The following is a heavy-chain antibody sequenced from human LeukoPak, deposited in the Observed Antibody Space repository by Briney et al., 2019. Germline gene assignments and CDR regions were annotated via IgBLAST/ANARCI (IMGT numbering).Heavy chain of an antibody. CDR3: AKDGYGDYDYPDY. CDR1: GFTLSSYG. Sequence: GRSLRLSCAASGFTLSSYGMRWVRQAPGKGLEWVAVISYDGSNKYYADSVKGRFTISRDNSKNTLYLQMNSLRAEDTAVYYCAKDGYGDYDYPDYWGQGTLVTVSS. D-gene: IGHD5-12*01. J-gene: IGHJ4*02. V-gene: IGHV3-30*18. CDR2: ISYDGSNK.